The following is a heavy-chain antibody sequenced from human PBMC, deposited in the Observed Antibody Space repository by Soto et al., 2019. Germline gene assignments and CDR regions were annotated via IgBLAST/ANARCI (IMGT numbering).Heavy chain of an antibody. J-gene: IGHJ5*02. CDR3: ARVEAGAEVWFGN. Sequence: EPSVTVSCKTPGHTFSNSGITWVRQAPGQPLEWLGGISLYSDGTHYAQKFPGRVSMTTDTYTTTAYMALRSLRSDDTAVYSCARVEAGAEVWFGNWGQGTMVTVSS. CDR1: GHTFSNSG. CDR2: ISLYSDGT. D-gene: IGHD6-13*01. V-gene: IGHV1-18*01.